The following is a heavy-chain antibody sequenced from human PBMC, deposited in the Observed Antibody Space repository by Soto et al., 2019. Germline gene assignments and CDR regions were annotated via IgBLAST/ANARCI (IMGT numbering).Heavy chain of an antibody. CDR2: IRSKAYGGTT. CDR3: SGHVDITGNLDAFDT. J-gene: IGHJ3*02. D-gene: IGHD2-8*02. Sequence: GGSLRLSCTAPGFTFGDYAMRWFRQAPGKGLEWVGFIRSKAYGGTTEFAASVKGRFTISRDDSKSIAYLQMNSLKTEDTAVYYCSGHVDITGNLDAFDTWGNGTTVT. CDR1: GFTFGDYA. V-gene: IGHV3-49*03.